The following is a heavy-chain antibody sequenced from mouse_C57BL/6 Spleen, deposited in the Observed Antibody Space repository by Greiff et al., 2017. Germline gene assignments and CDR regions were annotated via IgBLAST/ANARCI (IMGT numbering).Heavy chain of an antibody. V-gene: IGHV1-55*01. CDR3: ARFITTWGAMDY. D-gene: IGHD1-1*01. CDR1: GYTFTSYW. CDR2: IYPGSGSP. Sequence: QVQLQQPGAELVKPGASVKMSCKASGYTFTSYWITWVKQRPGQGLEWIGEIYPGSGSPNYNEKFKSKATLTVDTSSRTAYMQLSSLTSEDSAVYYCARFITTWGAMDYWGQGTSVTVSS. J-gene: IGHJ4*01.